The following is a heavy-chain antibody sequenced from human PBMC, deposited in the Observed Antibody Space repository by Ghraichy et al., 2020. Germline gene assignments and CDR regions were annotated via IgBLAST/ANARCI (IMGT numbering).Heavy chain of an antibody. D-gene: IGHD6-13*01. CDR1: GGSFSGYY. Sequence: SETLSLTCAVYGGSFSGYYWSWIRQPPGKGLEWIGEINHSGSTNYNPSLKSRVTISVDTSKNQFSLKLSSVTAADTAVYYCARGVVAAAGYNWFDPWGQGTLVTVSS. J-gene: IGHJ5*02. V-gene: IGHV4-34*01. CDR2: INHSGST. CDR3: ARGVVAAAGYNWFDP.